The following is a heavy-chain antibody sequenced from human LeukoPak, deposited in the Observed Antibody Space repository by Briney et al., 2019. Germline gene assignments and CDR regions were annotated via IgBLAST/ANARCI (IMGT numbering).Heavy chain of an antibody. CDR1: GFTFSSYA. CDR3: AKVGAYYYYYGMDV. Sequence: GGSLRLSCAASGFTFSSYAMSWVRQALGKGLECVSAISGSGGSTYYADSVKGRFTISRDNSKNTLYLQVNSLRAEDTAVYYCAKVGAYYYYYGMDVWGQGTTVSVSS. J-gene: IGHJ6*02. V-gene: IGHV3-23*01. D-gene: IGHD1-26*01. CDR2: ISGSGGST.